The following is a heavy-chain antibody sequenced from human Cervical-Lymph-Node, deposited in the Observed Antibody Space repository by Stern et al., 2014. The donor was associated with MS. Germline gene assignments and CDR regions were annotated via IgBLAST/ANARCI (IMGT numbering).Heavy chain of an antibody. CDR2: INAANGNT. Sequence: VQLVQSGAEVKKPGASVTVSCEASGYTFTTYAIHWVRQAPGQRLEWMGWINAANGNTKYSQKFQGRVTITRDTSARTAYMELSSLKSEDTAVYYCARDKPVAVIYYYGMDVWGQGTTVTVSS. V-gene: IGHV1-3*01. J-gene: IGHJ6*02. CDR1: GYTFTTYA. CDR3: ARDKPVAVIYYYGMDV. D-gene: IGHD2-15*01.